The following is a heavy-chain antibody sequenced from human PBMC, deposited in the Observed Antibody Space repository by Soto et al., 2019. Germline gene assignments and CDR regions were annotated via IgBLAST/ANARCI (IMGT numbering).Heavy chain of an antibody. J-gene: IGHJ6*02. CDR1: GFTFNSYA. CDR2: LGVGGDT. CDR3: ARIGGRALDGTDV. Sequence: EVQLLESGGDLVQPGGSLRLSCAASGFTFNSYAVRWVRQASGKGLEWVSTLGVGGDTHYADSVKGRFTLSRDNSKNTVYLQMNSLGDEDTALYYCARIGGRALDGTDVWGQGTTVTVSS. D-gene: IGHD6-6*01. V-gene: IGHV3-23*01.